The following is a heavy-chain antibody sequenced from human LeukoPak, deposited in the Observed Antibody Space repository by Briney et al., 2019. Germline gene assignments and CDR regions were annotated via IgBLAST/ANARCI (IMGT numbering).Heavy chain of an antibody. CDR2: MNPNSGNT. Sequence: ASVKVSCTASGYTFTSYDINWVRQATGQGLEWMGWMNPNSGNTGYAQKFQGRVTITRNTSISTAYMELSSLRSEDTAVYYCAKGYCTHGVCYKGGFDYWGQGTLVTVSS. D-gene: IGHD2-8*01. J-gene: IGHJ4*02. V-gene: IGHV1-8*01. CDR3: AKGYCTHGVCYKGGFDY. CDR1: GYTFTSYD.